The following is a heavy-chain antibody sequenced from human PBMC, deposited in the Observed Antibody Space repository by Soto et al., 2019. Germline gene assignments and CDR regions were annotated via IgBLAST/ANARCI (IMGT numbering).Heavy chain of an antibody. Sequence: PGVSLRLSCAASGFTFSHASMRWVRQAPGKGLEWVGHIKSETGGGTVDFAAPVKGRFTISRDDSKNTLYLQMNSLKTEDTAVYYCTSDFEYWGQGTLVSVTS. CDR1: GFTFSHAS. J-gene: IGHJ4*01. V-gene: IGHV3-15*01. CDR2: IKSETGGGTV. CDR3: TSDFEY.